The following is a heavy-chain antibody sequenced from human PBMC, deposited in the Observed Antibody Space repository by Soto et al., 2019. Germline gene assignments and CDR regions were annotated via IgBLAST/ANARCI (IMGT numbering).Heavy chain of an antibody. J-gene: IGHJ3*02. V-gene: IGHV3-30-3*01. Sequence: QVQLVESGGGVVQPGRSLRLSCAASGFTFSNYAMHWVRQAPGKGLEWVAAILSDEINKYSADSVKGRFTISRANSNNALYLQMNSLRPEASAVYYFAIIATSSGGDGFDIWGPGTMVSVSS. D-gene: IGHD1-26*01. CDR2: ILSDEINK. CDR1: GFTFSNYA. CDR3: AIIATSSGGDGFDI.